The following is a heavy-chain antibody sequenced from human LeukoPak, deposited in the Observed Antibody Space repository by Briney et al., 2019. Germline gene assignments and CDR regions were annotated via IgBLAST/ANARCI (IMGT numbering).Heavy chain of an antibody. CDR2: ISWNSGNI. Sequence: PGRSLRLSCAASGFKFDDYAMHWVRQVPGKSLEWVSIISWNSGNIAYADSVKGRFTISRDNANNSLSLQMNSLRVEDTALYYCAKDISPNHSNALSSWGQGTLVIVSS. J-gene: IGHJ4*02. CDR3: AKDISPNHSNALSS. D-gene: IGHD3-16*01. V-gene: IGHV3-9*01. CDR1: GFKFDDYA.